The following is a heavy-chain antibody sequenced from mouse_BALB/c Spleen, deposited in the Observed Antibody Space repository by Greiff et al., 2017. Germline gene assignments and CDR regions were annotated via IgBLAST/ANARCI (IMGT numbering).Heavy chain of an antibody. D-gene: IGHD1-2*01. V-gene: IGHV3-6*02. Sequence: EVHLVESGPGLVKPSQSLSLTCSVTGYSITSGYYWNWIRQFPGNKLEWMGYISSDGSNNYNPSLKNRISITRDTSKNQFFLKLNSVTTEDTATYYCARDGTTASWFAYWGQGTLVTVSA. CDR1: GYSITSGYY. CDR2: ISSDGSN. CDR3: ARDGTTASWFAY. J-gene: IGHJ3*01.